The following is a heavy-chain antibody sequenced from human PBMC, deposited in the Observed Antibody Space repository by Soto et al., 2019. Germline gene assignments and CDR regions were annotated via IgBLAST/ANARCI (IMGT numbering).Heavy chain of an antibody. D-gene: IGHD7-27*01. V-gene: IGHV3-23*01. CDR3: ATKTEANWGLRGAFDI. CDR2: ISGSGGST. J-gene: IGHJ3*02. CDR1: GFTFSSYA. Sequence: GGSLRLSFAASGFTFSSYAMSWVRQAPGKGLEWVSAISGSGGSTYYADSVKGRFTISRDNSKNTLYLQMNSLRAEDTAVYYCATKTEANWGLRGAFDIWGQGTMVTVSS.